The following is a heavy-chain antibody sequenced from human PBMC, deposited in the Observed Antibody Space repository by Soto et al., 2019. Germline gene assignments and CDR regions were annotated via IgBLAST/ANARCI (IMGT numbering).Heavy chain of an antibody. CDR3: ARRLQWKRRPLDS. J-gene: IGHJ4*02. Sequence: QEHLMESGGGLVKPGGSLRLSCAGSGFIFSDYYITWIRRAPGKGREWVSYINTLSSAIYYADSVKGRCTISRDNAKNAVYLQMNSLRAEDTAVYYCARRLQWKRRPLDSWGRGTLVTVSS. CDR1: GFIFSDYY. V-gene: IGHV3-11*01. D-gene: IGHD4-4*01. CDR2: INTLSSAI.